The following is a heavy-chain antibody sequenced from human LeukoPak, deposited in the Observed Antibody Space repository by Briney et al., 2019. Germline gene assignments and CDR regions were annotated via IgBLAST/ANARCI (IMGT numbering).Heavy chain of an antibody. CDR1: GVTFSGYW. V-gene: IGHV3-74*01. CDR3: ARGGMNHAFDM. J-gene: IGHJ3*02. D-gene: IGHD1-14*01. Sequence: GGTLRLSCAASGVTFSGYWMHWVRQAPGKGLVWVSHINNNGSRTTYADSVKGRFTISRDHARNTLYLHMNSLRAEDTAVYYCARGGMNHAFDMWGQGITVTVSS. CDR2: INNNGSRT.